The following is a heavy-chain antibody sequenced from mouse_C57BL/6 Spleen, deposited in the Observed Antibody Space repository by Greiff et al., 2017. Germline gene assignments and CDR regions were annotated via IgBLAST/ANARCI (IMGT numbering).Heavy chain of an antibody. CDR3: ARVQYYFDY. V-gene: IGHV3-6*01. J-gene: IGHJ2*01. CDR2: ISYAVSN. Sequence: DVMLVESGPGLVKPSQSLSLTCSFTGYSITSGYYWNWLRQFPGNKLEWMGYISYAVSNNYNPSLKNRISITRDTSKNQFFLKLNSVTTEDTATYYCARVQYYFDYWGQGTTLTVSS. CDR1: GYSITSGYY.